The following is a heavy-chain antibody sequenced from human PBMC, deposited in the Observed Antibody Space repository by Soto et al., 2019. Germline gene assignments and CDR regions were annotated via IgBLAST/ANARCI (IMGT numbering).Heavy chain of an antibody. Sequence: SETLSLTCTVSGGSIRSGDSYWSWIRQPPGESLEWIGYIYYSGSTYYNPSLKSRVTISLDTSKNQFSLNLSSVTAADTAVYYCARTHYSDRSGTDYWGQGTLVTVYS. V-gene: IGHV4-30-4*01. CDR3: ARTHYSDRSGTDY. CDR1: GGSIRSGDSY. CDR2: IYYSGST. D-gene: IGHD3-22*01. J-gene: IGHJ4*02.